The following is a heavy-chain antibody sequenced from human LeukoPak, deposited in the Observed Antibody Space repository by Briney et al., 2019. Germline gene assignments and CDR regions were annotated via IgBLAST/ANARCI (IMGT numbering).Heavy chain of an antibody. CDR2: IRSKAHRYAP. J-gene: IGHJ4*02. CDR3: TIRHYGDYVVDN. Sequence: GGSLTLSCAISGLTYNGSALHWVRQASGRGLEWVGRIRSKAHRYAPAYAASVKGRFTVSRDDSKNMAYLKMNSLKTEDTAIYYCTIRHYGDYVVDNWGQGTLVTVSS. D-gene: IGHD4-17*01. CDR1: GLTYNGSA. V-gene: IGHV3-73*01.